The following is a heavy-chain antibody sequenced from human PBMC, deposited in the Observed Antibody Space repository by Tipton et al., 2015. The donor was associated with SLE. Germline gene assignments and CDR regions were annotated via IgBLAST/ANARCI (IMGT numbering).Heavy chain of an antibody. V-gene: IGHV3-30*18. CDR3: AKGLSPRDAFDI. CDR2: IWYDGSNK. J-gene: IGHJ3*02. CDR1: GFTFSSYG. Sequence: SLRLSCAASGFTFSSYGMHWVRQAPGKGLEWVAVIWYDGSNKYYADSVKGRFTISRDNSKNTLYLQMNSLRAEDTAVYYCAKGLSPRDAFDIWGQGTMVTVPS.